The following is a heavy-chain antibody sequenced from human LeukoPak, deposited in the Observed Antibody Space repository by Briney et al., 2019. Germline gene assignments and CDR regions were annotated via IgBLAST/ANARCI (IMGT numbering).Heavy chain of an antibody. CDR3: ARDLIVGATHWFDP. V-gene: IGHV4-4*02. D-gene: IGHD1-26*01. Sequence: SGTLSLTCAVSGGSISGSNWWSWVRQPPGKGLEWIGEIYHSGSTNYNPSLKSRVTISVDKSKNQFSLKLSSVTAADTAVYYCARDLIVGATHWFDPWGQGTLVTVSS. CDR2: IYHSGST. CDR1: GGSISGSNW. J-gene: IGHJ5*02.